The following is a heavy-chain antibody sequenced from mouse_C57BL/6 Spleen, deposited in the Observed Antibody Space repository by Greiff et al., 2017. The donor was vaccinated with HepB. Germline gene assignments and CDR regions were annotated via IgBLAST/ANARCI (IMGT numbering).Heavy chain of an antibody. V-gene: IGHV1-52*01. J-gene: IGHJ2*01. Sequence: QVQLKQPGAELVRPGSSVKLSCKASGYTFTSYWMHWVKQRPIQGLEWIGNIDPSDSETHYNQKFKDKATLTVDKSSSTAYMQLSSLTSEDSAVYYCARWNYDGYYGWGQGTTLTVSS. CDR1: GYTFTSYW. D-gene: IGHD2-3*01. CDR3: ARWNYDGYYG. CDR2: IDPSDSET.